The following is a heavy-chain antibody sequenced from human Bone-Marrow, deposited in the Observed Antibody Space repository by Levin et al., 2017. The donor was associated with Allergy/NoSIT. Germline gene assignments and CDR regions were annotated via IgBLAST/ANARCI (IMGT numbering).Heavy chain of an antibody. V-gene: IGHV4-34*01. CDR2: INFNGIT. J-gene: IGHJ4*02. CDR3: ARGGEVPSQYYFYC. Sequence: SETLSLTCAVNGESFSGYFWTWIRQSPGKGLEWIGQINFNGITTYNPSLKSRVILSVDPTKKQFSLKLNYLTAADTAVYFCARGGEVPSQYYFYCWGLGTLVTVSS. CDR1: GESFSGYF. D-gene: IGHD1-1*01.